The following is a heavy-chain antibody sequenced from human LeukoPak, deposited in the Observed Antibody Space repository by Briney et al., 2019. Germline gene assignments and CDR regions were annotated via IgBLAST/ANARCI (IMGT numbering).Heavy chain of an antibody. Sequence: SVKVSCKASGGTFTSYAISWVRQAPGQGLEWMGGIVPIFGTANYAQKFPGRVTITADESPSTAYMELSSLRSEVTAVYYDARDDRLSGCDDWGGYDFWGQGTLVTVSS. D-gene: IGHD3-3*01. J-gene: IGHJ4*02. CDR1: GGTFTSYA. CDR3: ARDDRLSGCDDWGGYDF. CDR2: IVPIFGTA. V-gene: IGHV1-69*13.